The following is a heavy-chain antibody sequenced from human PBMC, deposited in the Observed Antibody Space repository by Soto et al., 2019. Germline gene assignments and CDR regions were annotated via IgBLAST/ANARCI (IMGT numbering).Heavy chain of an antibody. D-gene: IGHD3-22*01. V-gene: IGHV3-30*02. J-gene: IGHJ4*02. CDR2: IQYHGINK. CDR3: ARGLDYDSSGYYLDF. CDR1: GFTFSTYG. Sequence: GGSLRLSCAAYGFTFSTYGMHWVRQAPGKGLEWVAFIQYHGINKDYADSVKGRFTISRDNSRNTLYLQMNSLRAEDTAVYYCARGLDYDSSGYYLDFWGQGALVTVSS.